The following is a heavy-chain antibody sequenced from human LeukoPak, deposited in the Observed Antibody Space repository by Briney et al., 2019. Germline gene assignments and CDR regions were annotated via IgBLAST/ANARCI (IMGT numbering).Heavy chain of an antibody. CDR3: AKLGGHPLHNYYVGV. J-gene: IGHJ6*03. CDR2: ISGSGGST. V-gene: IGHV3-23*01. D-gene: IGHD3-16*01. Sequence: GGSLRLSCAASGFTFSSYAMSWVRQAPGKGLEWVSAISGSGGSTYYADSVKGRFTISRDNSNNTLYLQMNSLRAEDTAVYYCAKLGGHPLHNYYVGVWGKGTTVAVSS. CDR1: GFTFSSYA.